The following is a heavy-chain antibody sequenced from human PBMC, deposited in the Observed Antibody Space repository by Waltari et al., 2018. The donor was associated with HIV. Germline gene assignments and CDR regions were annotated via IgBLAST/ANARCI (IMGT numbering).Heavy chain of an antibody. CDR1: GFTFSNAW. J-gene: IGHJ4*02. CDR2: IKSKTEGGTT. V-gene: IGHV3-15*01. Sequence: EVQLVESGGGLVKPGGSLRLSCAASGFTFSNAWMNWVRQGPGKGVEGVGRIKSKTEGGTTDYAAPVKDRFSVSRDDSENTLYLQMHSRKTDDTGVYYCATDASLDYWGQGTLVTVSS. CDR3: ATDASLDY.